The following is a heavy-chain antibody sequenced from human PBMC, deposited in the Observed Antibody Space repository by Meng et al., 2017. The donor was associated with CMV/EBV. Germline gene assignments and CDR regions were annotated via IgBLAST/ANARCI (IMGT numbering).Heavy chain of an antibody. Sequence: SVKVSCKASGGTFSSYAISWVRQAPGQGLEWMGGIIPIFGTANYAQKFQGRVTITMDESTSTAYMELSSLRSEDTAVYYCASTVPLLRKWELQGGDAFDIWGQGTMVTVSS. CDR2: IIPIFGTA. J-gene: IGHJ3*02. CDR3: ASTVPLLRKWELQGGDAFDI. CDR1: GGTFSSYA. D-gene: IGHD1-26*01. V-gene: IGHV1-69*05.